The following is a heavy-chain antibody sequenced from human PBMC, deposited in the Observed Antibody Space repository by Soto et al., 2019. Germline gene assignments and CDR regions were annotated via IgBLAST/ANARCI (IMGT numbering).Heavy chain of an antibody. V-gene: IGHV3-48*02. CDR3: ARDAPRCSGGSCFDF. D-gene: IGHD2-15*01. Sequence: EVQLVESGGGLVQPGGSLRLSCAASGFTFSSYSMNWVRQAPGKGLEWVSYINSGSSTIYYADSVKGRFTISRDNDKNSLYLQMNSLRDEDTAVYYCARDAPRCSGGSCFDFWGQGTLVTVSS. CDR2: INSGSSTI. J-gene: IGHJ4*02. CDR1: GFTFSSYS.